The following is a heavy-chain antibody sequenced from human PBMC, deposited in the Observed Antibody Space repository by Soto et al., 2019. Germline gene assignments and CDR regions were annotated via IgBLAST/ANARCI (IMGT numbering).Heavy chain of an antibody. CDR1: GFTFSIYA. D-gene: IGHD3-22*01. J-gene: IGHJ4*02. V-gene: IGHV3-23*01. CDR3: AKDAPGSGWLSDY. CDR2: ITGNGGT. Sequence: GGSLRLSCAASGFTFSIYAMSWVRQAPGKGLEWVSTITGNGGTSYADFVRGRFTISRDNSKNTLYLQMNSLRPEDTAVYYCAKDAPGSGWLSDYWGQGTLVTVSS.